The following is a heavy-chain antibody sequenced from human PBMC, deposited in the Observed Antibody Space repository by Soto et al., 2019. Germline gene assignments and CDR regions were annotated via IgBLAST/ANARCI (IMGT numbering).Heavy chain of an antibody. CDR1: GFTFSSYW. V-gene: IGHV3-74*01. CDR2: IDSDGSGT. CDR3: TRARVDTSLGFYNYYGMDV. Sequence: PGGSLRLSCAASGFTFSSYWIHWVRQAPGKGLVWVSRIDSDGSGTSYADSVKGRFTISRDNAKNTVHLQMNSLRAEDTAVYYCTRARVDTSLGFYNYYGMDVWGQGTTVTVSS. J-gene: IGHJ6*02. D-gene: IGHD5-18*01.